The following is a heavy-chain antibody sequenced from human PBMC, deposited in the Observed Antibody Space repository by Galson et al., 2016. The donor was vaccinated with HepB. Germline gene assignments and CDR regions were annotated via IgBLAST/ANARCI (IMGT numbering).Heavy chain of an antibody. CDR3: ASLFDYLLYPSDY. J-gene: IGHJ4*02. V-gene: IGHV4-39*01. D-gene: IGHD3-9*01. Sequence: SETLSLTCTVSGGSISSGHYYWGWIRQPPGKGLEWIGSIYYSGSTYYNPSLKSRVTISVDTSKNQFSLKVFSVTAADTAVYYCASLFDYLLYPSDYWGQGTLLTVSS. CDR1: GGSISSGHYY. CDR2: IYYSGST.